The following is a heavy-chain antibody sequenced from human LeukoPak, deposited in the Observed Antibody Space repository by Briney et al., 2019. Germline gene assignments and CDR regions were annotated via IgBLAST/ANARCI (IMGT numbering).Heavy chain of an antibody. D-gene: IGHD3-22*01. CDR2: IYTSGST. Sequence: SETLSLTCAVYGGSFSGYYWSWIRQPAGKGLECIGHIYTSGSTNYNPSLKSRVTMSVDTSKNQFSLKLSSVTAADTAVYYCARGYNYYDSSGYYGSSAFDIWGQGTMVTVSS. CDR1: GGSFSGYY. V-gene: IGHV4-59*10. J-gene: IGHJ3*02. CDR3: ARGYNYYDSSGYYGSSAFDI.